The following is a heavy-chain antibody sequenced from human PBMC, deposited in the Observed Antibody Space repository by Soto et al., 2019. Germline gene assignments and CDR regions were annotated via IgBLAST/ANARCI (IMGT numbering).Heavy chain of an antibody. J-gene: IGHJ6*03. CDR3: VRDLGRYFRSGYMDL. CDR1: GFAFNTYS. Sequence: EVQLVESGGGLVKPGGSLRLSCTASGFAFNTYSMNWVRQAPGKGLEWVSSINEDSTYIYYADSLRGRITISRDNAKDSFVLQMNSLRPDDTAVYYCVRDLGRYFRSGYMDLWGDGATVTVSS. D-gene: IGHD3-9*01. V-gene: IGHV3-21*02. CDR2: INEDSTYI.